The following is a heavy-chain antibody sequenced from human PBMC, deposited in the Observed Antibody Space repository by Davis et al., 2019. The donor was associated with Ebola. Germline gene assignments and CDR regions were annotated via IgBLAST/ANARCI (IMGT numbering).Heavy chain of an antibody. CDR1: GFIFSNYD. V-gene: IGHV3-23*01. CDR2: VSGSGGHT. CDR3: ARYCHYPDCSYFDC. Sequence: PGGSLRLSCAASGFIFSNYDMSWVRHVPGKGLEWVSSVSGSGGHTHYSDSVRGRFTISRDNSKNMLYLQMNSLRAEDTATYYCARYCHYPDCSYFDCWGQGTVVAVSS. J-gene: IGHJ4*02. D-gene: IGHD2-15*01.